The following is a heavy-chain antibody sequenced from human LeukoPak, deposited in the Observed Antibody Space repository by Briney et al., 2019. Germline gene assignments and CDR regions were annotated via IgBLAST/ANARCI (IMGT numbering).Heavy chain of an antibody. CDR1: GFTLSSYS. Sequence: GGSLRLSCSASGFTLSSYSMNWVRQAPGKGLEWVSSITSSSSYIYYADSLKGRFTISRDNARNSLYLQMNSLRAEDTAVYYCARDVSYYDILTGYQDGYYMDVWGKGTTVTISS. CDR3: ARDVSYYDILTGYQDGYYMDV. J-gene: IGHJ6*03. CDR2: ITSSSSYI. V-gene: IGHV3-21*01. D-gene: IGHD3-9*01.